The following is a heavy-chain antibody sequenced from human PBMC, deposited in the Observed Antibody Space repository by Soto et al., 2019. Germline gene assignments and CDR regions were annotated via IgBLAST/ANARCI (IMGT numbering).Heavy chain of an antibody. CDR1: GGFVSSSSYS. J-gene: IGHJ6*02. CDR2: IYSSENT. Sequence: PSETLSLTCSVSGGFVSSSSYSWGWIRQSPGKGLEWIGTIYSSENTYYNPSLLSRVTISVDTSKNEFSLRLSSVTAADTAVYYCAREGVAPYYYYGMDAWGQGTPVTVSS. D-gene: IGHD5-12*01. V-gene: IGHV4-39*02. CDR3: AREGVAPYYYYGMDA.